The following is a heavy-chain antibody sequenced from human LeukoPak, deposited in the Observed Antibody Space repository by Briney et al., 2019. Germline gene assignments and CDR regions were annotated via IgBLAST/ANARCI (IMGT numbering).Heavy chain of an antibody. J-gene: IGHJ4*02. CDR1: GFSLSTSA. Sequence: PGGSLRLSCAASGFSLSTSAMHWVRQAPGKGLQWVAVISYDGSNEHYVDSVKGRLTISRDNSKNTLYLQMSSLGDEDTAVYYCARGENDSSGSYYYFDYWGQGTLVTVSS. V-gene: IGHV3-30-3*01. CDR2: ISYDGSNE. D-gene: IGHD1-26*01. CDR3: ARGENDSSGSYYYFDY.